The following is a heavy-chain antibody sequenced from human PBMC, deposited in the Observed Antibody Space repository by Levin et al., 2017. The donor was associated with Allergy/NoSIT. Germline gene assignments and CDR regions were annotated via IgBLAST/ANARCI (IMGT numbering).Heavy chain of an antibody. V-gene: IGHV3-30-3*01. D-gene: IGHD6-13*01. CDR2: ISYDGSNK. CDR1: GFTFSSYA. J-gene: IGHJ6*03. Sequence: LSLTCAASGFTFSSYAMHWVRQAPGKGLEWVAVISYDGSNKYYADSVKGRFTISRDNSKNTLYLQMNSLRAEDTAVYYCARGPAEIPGIAAAGPGGYYYYYMDVWGKGTTVTVSS. CDR3: ARGPAEIPGIAAAGPGGYYYYYMDV.